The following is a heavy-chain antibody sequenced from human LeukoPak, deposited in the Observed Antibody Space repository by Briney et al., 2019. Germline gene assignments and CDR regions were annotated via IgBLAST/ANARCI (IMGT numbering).Heavy chain of an antibody. CDR3: ARGGLTGDPYYFDY. V-gene: IGHV1-69*05. CDR1: GYTFTSYA. Sequence: GASVRVSCKASGYTFTSYAISWVRQAPGQGLEWMGGIIPIFGTANYAQKFQGRVTITTDESTSTAYMELSSLRSEDTAVYYCARGGLTGDPYYFDYWGQGTLVTVSS. J-gene: IGHJ4*02. CDR2: IIPIFGTA. D-gene: IGHD7-27*01.